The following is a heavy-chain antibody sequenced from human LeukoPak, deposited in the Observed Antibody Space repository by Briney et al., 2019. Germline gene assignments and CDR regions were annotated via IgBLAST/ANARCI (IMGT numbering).Heavy chain of an antibody. Sequence: SETLSLTCTVAGGSISSYYWSWIRQPPGKGLEWIGYISDSGSTNYNPSLKSRVTISVDTSKNQLSLKLSSVTAADTAVYYCARENSSSGYYYYGMDVWGQGTTVTVSS. J-gene: IGHJ6*02. CDR1: GGSISSYY. V-gene: IGHV4-59*01. D-gene: IGHD6-6*01. CDR2: ISDSGST. CDR3: ARENSSSGYYYYGMDV.